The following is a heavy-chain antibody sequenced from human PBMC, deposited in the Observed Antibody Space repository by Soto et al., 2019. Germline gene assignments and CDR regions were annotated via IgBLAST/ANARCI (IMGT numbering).Heavy chain of an antibody. Sequence: PGWSLRLSCASSVFTFISHAMSWVRQAPGKGLEWVSGISTNGVTPYYADSVKGRFTISRDNSKNTLNLQMNSLRAEDTAVYYCAKDPGNSKFDYWGQGTLVTVS. V-gene: IGHV3-23*01. D-gene: IGHD4-4*01. CDR3: AKDPGNSKFDY. CDR2: ISTNGVTP. J-gene: IGHJ4*02. CDR1: VFTFISHA.